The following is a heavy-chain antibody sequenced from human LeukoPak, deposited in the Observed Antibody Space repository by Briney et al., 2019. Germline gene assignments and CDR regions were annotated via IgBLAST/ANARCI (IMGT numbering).Heavy chain of an antibody. D-gene: IGHD1-26*01. Sequence: GGSLRLSCAASGFTFSSFSMSGVRQAPGKGLEGGSAISSSSSYTNYADSVKGRFTISRDNAKNSLYLQIDSMRAEDTAVYYCEKDTQTIVGATTAFDNWGQGTLVTVSS. CDR1: GFTFSSFS. J-gene: IGHJ4*02. CDR3: EKDTQTIVGATTAFDN. V-gene: IGHV3-21*01. CDR2: ISSSSSYT.